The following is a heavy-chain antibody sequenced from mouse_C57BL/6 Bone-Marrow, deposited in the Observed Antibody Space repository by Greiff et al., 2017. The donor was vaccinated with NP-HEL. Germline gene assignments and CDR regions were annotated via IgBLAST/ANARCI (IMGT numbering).Heavy chain of an antibody. CDR2: IDPETGGT. CDR1: GYTFTDYE. V-gene: IGHV1-15*01. J-gene: IGHJ3*01. Sequence: QVQLKESGAELVRPGASVTLSCKASGYTFTDYEMHWVKQTPVHGLEWIGAIDPETGGTAYNQKFKGKAILTADKSSSTAYMELRSLTSEDSAVYYCNDFAYWGQGTRVTVSA. CDR3: NDFAY.